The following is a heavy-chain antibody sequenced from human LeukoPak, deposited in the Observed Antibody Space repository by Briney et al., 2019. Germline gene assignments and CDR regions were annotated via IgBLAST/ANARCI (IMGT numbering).Heavy chain of an antibody. J-gene: IGHJ4*02. CDR3: ATQFSET. CDR2: IYPGDSSV. V-gene: IGHV5-51*01. Sequence: GESLKIACKTSGYSFTTYWIGWVRQMPGKGLEWVALIYPGDSSVMYSPSFQGQVTISADKSISTAYLQWSSLKASDTAVYYCATQFSETWGQGTLVTVSP. CDR1: GYSFTTYW. D-gene: IGHD5-24*01.